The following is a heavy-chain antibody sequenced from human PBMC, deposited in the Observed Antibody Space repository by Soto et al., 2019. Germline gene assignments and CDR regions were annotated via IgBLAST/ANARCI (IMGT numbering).Heavy chain of an antibody. CDR1: GFTFSSYA. CDR3: AKGGEITFGVD. J-gene: IGHJ4*02. CDR2: ISGSGGST. D-gene: IGHD3-16*01. Sequence: GGSLRLPCAASGFTFSSYAMSWVRQAPGKGLEWVSAISGSGGSTYYADSVKGRFTISRDNSKNTLYLQMNSLRAEDTAVYYCAKGGEITFGVDWGQGTLVTVSS. V-gene: IGHV3-23*01.